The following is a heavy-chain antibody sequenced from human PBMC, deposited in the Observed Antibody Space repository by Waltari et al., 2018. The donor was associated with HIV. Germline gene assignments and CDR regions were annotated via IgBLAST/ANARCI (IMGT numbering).Heavy chain of an antibody. Sequence: QVHLVQSGADVRKPGASVQVSCKASGDSDTSYTVNWVRQAPGQGLEWMGWITPHNGNANSAQNCQGRVTMTAETSTSTFYMELRNLRSDDTAVYYCAREVMSFHDSSGYNVLIDWGQGTLVTVSS. V-gene: IGHV1-18*01. CDR1: GDSDTSYT. D-gene: IGHD3-22*01. CDR3: AREVMSFHDSSGYNVLID. J-gene: IGHJ4*02. CDR2: ITPHNGNA.